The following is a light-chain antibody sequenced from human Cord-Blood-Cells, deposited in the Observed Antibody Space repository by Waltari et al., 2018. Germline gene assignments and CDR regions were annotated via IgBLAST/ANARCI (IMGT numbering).Light chain of an antibody. J-gene: IGLJ1*01. V-gene: IGLV3-25*02. Sequence: SYELTQPPSVSVSPGKTARIPCSGDALPKQYAYWYQQKPGQAPGLVIYKDSERPSGIPERFSGSSSGTTVTLTISGVQAEDEADYYCQSADSSGTYVFGTGTKVTVL. CDR3: QSADSSGTYV. CDR2: KDS. CDR1: ALPKQY.